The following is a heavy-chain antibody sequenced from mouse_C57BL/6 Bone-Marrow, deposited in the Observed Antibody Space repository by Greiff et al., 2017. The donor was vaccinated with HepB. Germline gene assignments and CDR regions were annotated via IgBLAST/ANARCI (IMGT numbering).Heavy chain of an antibody. V-gene: IGHV1-55*01. CDR1: GYTFTSYW. CDR3: AREGGTTVVSYFDY. Sequence: QVQLQQPGAELVKPGASVKMSCKASGYTFTSYWITWVKQRPGQGLEWIGDIYPGSGSTNYNQKFKGKATLTVDTSSSTAYMQLSSLTSEDSAVYYCAREGGTTVVSYFDYWGQGTTLTVSS. D-gene: IGHD1-1*01. J-gene: IGHJ2*01. CDR2: IYPGSGST.